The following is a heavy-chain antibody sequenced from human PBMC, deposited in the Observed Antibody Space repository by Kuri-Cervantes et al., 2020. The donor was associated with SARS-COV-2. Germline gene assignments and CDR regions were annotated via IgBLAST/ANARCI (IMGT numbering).Heavy chain of an antibody. V-gene: IGHV3-30*19. D-gene: IGHD4-17*01. J-gene: IGHJ5*02. CDR2: IHFDETRT. CDR1: GFTFSSYG. Sequence: GRSLRLSCPVSGFTFSSYGVHWVRHAPGKGLEWVALIHFDETRTFYRDSVRGRFTVSSDNSKNTVYLQMNRLGPEDTAVYYCARDVGAAWPWNWFDPWGQGTLVTVSS. CDR3: ARDVGAAWPWNWFDP.